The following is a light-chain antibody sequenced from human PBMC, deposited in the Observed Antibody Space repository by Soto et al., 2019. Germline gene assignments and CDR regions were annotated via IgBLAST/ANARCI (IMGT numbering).Light chain of an antibody. CDR2: GAS. V-gene: IGKV3-15*01. Sequence: EIVMTQSPVILSVSPGERATLTCRASQNINSDLAWYQQKPGQAPRILIYGASTRATDIPARISGSGSGTDFTLTISSLQSEDFALYYCQQYNKWPPLYPFGQGTKLEIK. CDR1: QNINSD. CDR3: QQYNKWPPLYP. J-gene: IGKJ2*01.